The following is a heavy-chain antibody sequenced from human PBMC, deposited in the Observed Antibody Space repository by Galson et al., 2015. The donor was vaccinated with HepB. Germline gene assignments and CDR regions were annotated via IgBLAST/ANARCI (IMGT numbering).Heavy chain of an antibody. J-gene: IGHJ4*02. CDR1: GFSFGDFS. V-gene: IGHV3-49*04. CDR3: TRSIPGDSWSGYFHDF. Sequence: SLRLSCAVSGFSFGDFSMNWVRQAPGKGLEWVGLIRSKAYGGTAEYAASVKGRFIISRDDSNSIAYLQMYSLKIEDTAVYYCTRSIPGDSWSGYFHDFWGQGTLVTVSS. CDR2: IRSKAYGGTA. D-gene: IGHD3-3*01.